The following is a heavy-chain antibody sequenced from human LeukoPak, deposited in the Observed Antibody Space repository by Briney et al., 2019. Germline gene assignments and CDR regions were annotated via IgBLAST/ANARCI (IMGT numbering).Heavy chain of an antibody. CDR3: ARRGYKQLVPFDY. J-gene: IGHJ4*02. D-gene: IGHD6-13*01. Sequence: PSETLSLTCTVSGGSISSSGYYWGWIRQPPGKGLEWIGNIYYSGSTYYNPSLKSRVTISVDTSKNQFSLKLSSVTAADTAVYYCARRGYKQLVPFDYWGQGTLVTVSS. CDR1: GGSISSSGYY. V-gene: IGHV4-39*01. CDR2: IYYSGST.